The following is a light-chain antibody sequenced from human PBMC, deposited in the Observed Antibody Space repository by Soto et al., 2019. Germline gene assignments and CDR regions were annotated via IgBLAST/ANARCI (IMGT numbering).Light chain of an antibody. CDR3: MAGRHCPPV. CDR2: QVS. Sequence: DVVVTQSPLSLSVTLGEPASFSCRSSRSLLYSDGNTYLNWFHQRPGQSPSRLIYQVSIRDSGVPDRFSGSGSDTDFTLRISRVEAEDVGVYYCMAGRHCPPVFGQGTKVEI. J-gene: IGKJ1*01. V-gene: IGKV2-30*01. CDR1: RSLLYSDGNTY.